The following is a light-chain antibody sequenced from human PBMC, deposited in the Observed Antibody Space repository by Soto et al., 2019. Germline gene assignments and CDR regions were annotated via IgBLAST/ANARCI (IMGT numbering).Light chain of an antibody. CDR3: QQYNTYLWT. J-gene: IGKJ1*01. CDR2: KAS. CDR1: QSIGSW. Sequence: DIQMTQSPSTLSASVGDRVIIVCRASQSIGSWLAWYQQKPGKAPKLLIYKASTLECGVPSRFSGSGSGTEFTLTIRSLHPDDFATYYCQQYNTYLWTFGQGTKVEIK. V-gene: IGKV1-5*03.